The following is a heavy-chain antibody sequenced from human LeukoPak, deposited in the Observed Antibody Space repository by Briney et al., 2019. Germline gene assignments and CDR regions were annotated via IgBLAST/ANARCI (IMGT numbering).Heavy chain of an antibody. V-gene: IGHV3-23*01. Sequence: PGGSLRLSCAASGLTFSSYAMSWVRQAPGKGLGWVSGISGSGGSTYYADSVKGRFTISRDNSKNTLNLQMNSLRAEDTAVYYCAKEGSYYFDYWGQGTLVTVSS. CDR3: AKEGSYYFDY. J-gene: IGHJ4*02. CDR1: GLTFSSYA. CDR2: ISGSGGST. D-gene: IGHD3-10*01.